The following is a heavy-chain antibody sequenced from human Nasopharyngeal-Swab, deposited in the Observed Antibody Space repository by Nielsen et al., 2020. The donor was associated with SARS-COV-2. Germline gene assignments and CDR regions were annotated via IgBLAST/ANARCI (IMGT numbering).Heavy chain of an antibody. Sequence: ASVQVSCKVSGYTLTVLPIHWVRHAPGKGLEWMGTVVPEDGEPIYAQNFQGRVTMTEDTSTYTAYLELSSLRSEDTAVYYCASEGSGVFGVVIYAFDIWGPGTLVTVSS. D-gene: IGHD3-3*01. V-gene: IGHV1-24*01. CDR2: VVPEDGEP. CDR3: ASEGSGVFGVVIYAFDI. CDR1: GYTLTVLP. J-gene: IGHJ3*02.